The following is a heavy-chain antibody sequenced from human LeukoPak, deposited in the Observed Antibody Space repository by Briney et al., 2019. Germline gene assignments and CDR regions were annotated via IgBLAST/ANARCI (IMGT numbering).Heavy chain of an antibody. Sequence: GGSLRPACPPSAFTFSDYHMHWVRQPPGREPLWVARINTEGSRTTYADSVKGRISISRDNAKNTLFLQMNSLRAEDTAVYYCARGMTYWSGWGKFDYWGQGTLVTASS. D-gene: IGHD3-10*01. J-gene: IGHJ4*02. V-gene: IGHV3-74*03. CDR2: INTEGSRT. CDR1: AFTFSDYH. CDR3: ARGMTYWSGWGKFDY.